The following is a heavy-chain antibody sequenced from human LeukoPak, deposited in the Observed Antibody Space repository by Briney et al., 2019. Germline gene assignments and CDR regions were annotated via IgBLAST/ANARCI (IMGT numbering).Heavy chain of an antibody. CDR1: GFTLSSYG. V-gene: IGHV3-33*01. CDR3: ARGGPAYYYDSSGLPYYFDY. D-gene: IGHD3-22*01. CDR2: IWYDGSNK. J-gene: IGHJ4*02. Sequence: PGGSLRLSCAASGFTLSSYGMHWVRQAPGKGLEWVAVIWYDGSNKYYADSVKGRFTISRDNSKNTLYLQMNSLRAEDTAVYYCARGGPAYYYDSSGLPYYFDYWGQGTLVTVSS.